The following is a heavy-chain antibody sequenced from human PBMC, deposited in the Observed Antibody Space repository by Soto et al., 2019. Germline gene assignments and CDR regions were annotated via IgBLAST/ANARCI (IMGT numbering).Heavy chain of an antibody. Sequence: PSETLSLTCTVSGGSISSYYWSWIRQPPGKGLEWIGYIYYSGSTNYNPSLKSRVTISVDTSKNQFSLKLSSVTAADTAVYYCASHTDYDSMDYFDYWGQGTLVTVS. CDR2: IYYSGST. CDR1: GGSISSYY. D-gene: IGHD3-3*01. V-gene: IGHV4-59*01. J-gene: IGHJ4*02. CDR3: ASHTDYDSMDYFDY.